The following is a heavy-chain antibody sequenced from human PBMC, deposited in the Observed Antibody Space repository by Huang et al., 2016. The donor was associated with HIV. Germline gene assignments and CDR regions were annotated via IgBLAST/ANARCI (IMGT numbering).Heavy chain of an antibody. J-gene: IGHJ2*01. CDR1: GGTFSSYA. CDR3: ARASGRIQLPGGYFDL. CDR2: IIPIFGTT. Sequence: QVQLVQSAAEVKKPGSSVKVSCEASGGTFSSYAISWGRQAPGQGLEWMGGIIPIFGTTTYTQKFQGRVTITADESSSTAYMELRSLRSEDTAVYYCARASGRIQLPGGYFDLWGRGTLVTVSS. V-gene: IGHV1-69*01. D-gene: IGHD1-1*01.